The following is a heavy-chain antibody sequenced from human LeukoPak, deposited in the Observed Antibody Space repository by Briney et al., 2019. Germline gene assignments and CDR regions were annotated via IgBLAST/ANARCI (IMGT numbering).Heavy chain of an antibody. D-gene: IGHD2-15*01. J-gene: IGHJ6*03. Sequence: SETLSLTCAVYGGSFSGYYWSWIRQPPGKGLEWIGEINHSGSTNYNPSLKSRVTISVDTSKNQFSLKLSSVTAADTAVYYCARGYCSGGSCYDMDVWGKGTTVTVSS. CDR2: INHSGST. CDR3: ARGYCSGGSCYDMDV. V-gene: IGHV4-34*01. CDR1: GGSFSGYY.